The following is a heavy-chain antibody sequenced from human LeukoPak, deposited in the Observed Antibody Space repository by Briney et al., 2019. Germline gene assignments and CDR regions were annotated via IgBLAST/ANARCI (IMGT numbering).Heavy chain of an antibody. D-gene: IGHD1-1*01. Sequence: ASVKVSCKASGYTFTSYDINWVRQATGQGLEWMGWMNPNSGNTGYAQKFQGRVTITRNTSISTAYMGLSSLKFEDTAVYYCARVEGTGSSFEDYWGQGTLVTVSS. V-gene: IGHV1-8*03. J-gene: IGHJ4*02. CDR2: MNPNSGNT. CDR1: GYTFTSYD. CDR3: ARVEGTGSSFEDY.